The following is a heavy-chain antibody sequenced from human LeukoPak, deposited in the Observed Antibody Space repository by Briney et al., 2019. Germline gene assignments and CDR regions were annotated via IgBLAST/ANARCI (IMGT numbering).Heavy chain of an antibody. CDR1: GFTFSNYA. CDR3: ARGIAAAGNPNWFDP. D-gene: IGHD6-13*01. V-gene: IGHV3-33*01. CDR2: IWYDGSKK. J-gene: IGHJ5*02. Sequence: PGRSLRLSCAGTGFTFSNYAMHWVRQAPDKGLQWVAVIWYDGSKKYCADSVEGRFTISRDNSGNTVYLQMNSLRVEDTALYYCARGIAAAGNPNWFDPWGQGTLVTVSS.